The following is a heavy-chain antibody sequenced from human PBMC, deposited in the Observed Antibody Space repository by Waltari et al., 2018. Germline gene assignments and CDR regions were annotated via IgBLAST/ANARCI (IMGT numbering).Heavy chain of an antibody. CDR3: ARYYGDYLDAFDI. D-gene: IGHD4-17*01. CDR1: GFTFSSYE. V-gene: IGHV3-48*03. Sequence: EVQLVESGGGLVQPGGSLRLSCAASGFTFSSYEMNWVRQAPGKGLGGVSYISSSGSNIYYADSVKGRFTISRDNAKNSLYLQMNSLRAEDTAVYYCARYYGDYLDAFDIWGQGTMVTVSS. J-gene: IGHJ3*02. CDR2: ISSSGSNI.